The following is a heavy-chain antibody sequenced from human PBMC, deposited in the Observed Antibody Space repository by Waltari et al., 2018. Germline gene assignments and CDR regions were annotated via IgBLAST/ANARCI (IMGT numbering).Heavy chain of an antibody. J-gene: IGHJ6*02. D-gene: IGHD3-16*01. CDR3: ALGEFKDMFYVMDV. V-gene: IGHV4-61*01. Sequence: QAQLRESGLGLVRPSGTLSLPSRVPGVSVPIAIRHSCWGWLRQPPGRGLEWIGYVYYTGAMNYNPSLKSRVTISLDTSKSQFSLRLNSVTAADTAVYYCALGEFKDMFYVMDVWGQGTTVTVAS. CDR1: GVSVPIAIRHSC. CDR2: VYYTGAM.